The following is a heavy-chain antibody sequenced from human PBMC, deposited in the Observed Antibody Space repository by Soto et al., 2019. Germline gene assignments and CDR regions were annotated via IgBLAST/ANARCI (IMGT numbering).Heavy chain of an antibody. CDR3: VREMWTNYGPQNFFDF. CDR1: GYSFTSFG. CDR2: ISPNSGAT. Sequence: QVQLVQSEGEVKQPGASVKLSCKASGYSFTSFGISWVRQAPGQGLEWMGWISPNSGATRYAQNLQGRVTMTTETYTTTAYLELRSLASDDTALDYCVREMWTNYGPQNFFDFWGRGALVTVSS. V-gene: IGHV1-18*01. D-gene: IGHD4-17*01. J-gene: IGHJ4*02.